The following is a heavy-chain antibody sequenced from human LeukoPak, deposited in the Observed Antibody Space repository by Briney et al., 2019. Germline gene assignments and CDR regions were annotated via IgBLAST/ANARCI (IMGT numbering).Heavy chain of an antibody. D-gene: IGHD2/OR15-2a*01. CDR3: VSFYETY. CDR2: INSDGSWT. Sequence: GGSLRLSCVASGNYWMHWVRQAPGEGLVWVSHINSDGSWTSYADSVKGRFTISKDNAKNTVYLQMNSLRAEDTAVYYCVSFYETYWGRGTLVTVSS. J-gene: IGHJ4*02. V-gene: IGHV3-74*01. CDR1: GNYW.